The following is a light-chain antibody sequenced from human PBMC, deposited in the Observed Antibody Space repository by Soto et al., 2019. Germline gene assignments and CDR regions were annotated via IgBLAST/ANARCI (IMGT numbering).Light chain of an antibody. CDR3: QQRSNWPLT. V-gene: IGKV3-11*01. Sequence: EIVLTQFPATLSLSPGERATLSCRASQSIIDYLAWYQQKPGQAPRLLIYDASNRATGIPARFSGGGSGTDFTLTISSLEPEDCAVYYCQQRSNWPLTFGGGTKVEIK. CDR2: DAS. CDR1: QSIIDY. J-gene: IGKJ4*01.